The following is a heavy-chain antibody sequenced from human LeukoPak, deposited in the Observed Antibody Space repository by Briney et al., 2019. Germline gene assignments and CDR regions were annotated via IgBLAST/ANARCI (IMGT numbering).Heavy chain of an antibody. J-gene: IGHJ4*02. V-gene: IGHV3-30*04. CDR2: ISYDGSNK. CDR3: ATQVGLRGYSFGYHS. Sequence: GGSLRLSCAASGFTFSSYAMHWVRQAPGKGLEWVAVISYDGSNKYYADSVKGRFTISRDNSKNTLYLQMNSLRAEDTAVYYCATQVGLRGYSFGYHSWGQGDLLTVSS. CDR1: GFTFSSYA. D-gene: IGHD5-18*01.